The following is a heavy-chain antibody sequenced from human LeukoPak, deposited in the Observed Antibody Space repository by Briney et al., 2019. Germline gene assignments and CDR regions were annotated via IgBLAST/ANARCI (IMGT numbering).Heavy chain of an antibody. CDR3: ATLLAGPAGL. D-gene: IGHD2-15*01. CDR1: GFTFSTYS. J-gene: IGHJ4*02. CDR2: INTSSYT. Sequence: PGGTLTLSCAASGFTFSTYSMNWVRQAPGKGLEWVSTINTSSYTYYADSVRGRFTISRDNAKNSLYLQMNSLRAEDTAVYYCATLLAGPAGLWGQGTLVTVSS. V-gene: IGHV3-21*01.